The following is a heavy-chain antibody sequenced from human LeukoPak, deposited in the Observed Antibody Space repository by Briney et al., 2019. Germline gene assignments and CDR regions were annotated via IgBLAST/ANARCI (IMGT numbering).Heavy chain of an antibody. CDR1: DSPSVAMA. Sequence: GGSRDSPVQPLDSPSVAMACTGSARLQARGWSGWQLYHMMEKNKYYSDSVKSRFTISRDNSKNTLYMQMNSLRAEDTAIYYCAKEYTGTFSPFPSYFDNWGQGTLVTVSS. CDR3: AKEYTGTFSPFPSYFDN. J-gene: IGHJ4*02. V-gene: IGHV3-30*18. CDR2: YHMMEKNK. D-gene: IGHD1-26*01.